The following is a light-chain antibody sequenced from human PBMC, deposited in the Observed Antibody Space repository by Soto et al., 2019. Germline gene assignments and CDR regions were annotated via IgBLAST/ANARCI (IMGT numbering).Light chain of an antibody. CDR2: HVT. CDR3: CSYTTSNTFV. V-gene: IGLV2-14*01. CDR1: SSDVGAYNY. J-gene: IGLJ1*01. Sequence: QSALTQPASVSGSLGQSITISCSGTSSDVGAYNYVSWYQQYPGKAPKLMIYHVTDRPSGVSNRFSGSKSGNTASLSISWLQAEDEADYYCCSYTTSNTFVFGTGTKVTVL.